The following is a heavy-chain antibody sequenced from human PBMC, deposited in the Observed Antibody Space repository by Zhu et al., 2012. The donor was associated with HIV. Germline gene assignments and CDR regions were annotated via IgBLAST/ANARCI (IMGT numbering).Heavy chain of an antibody. Sequence: QVQLQESGPGLVKPSKTPSLTCTVSGYSIRSGYYWGWIRQPPGKDLEWIGSIYHSGTTYYNPSLKSRVTISVDTSEKQFSLKLNSVTAADTAVYYCARGGYYYDTLGAFDLWGQGTMVTVSS. D-gene: IGHD3-22*01. J-gene: IGHJ3*01. CDR2: IYHSGTT. V-gene: IGHV4-38-2*02. CDR1: GYSIRSGYY. CDR3: ARGGYYYDTLGAFDL.